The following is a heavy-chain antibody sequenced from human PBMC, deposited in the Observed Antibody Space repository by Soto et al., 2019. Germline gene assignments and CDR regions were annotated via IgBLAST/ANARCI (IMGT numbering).Heavy chain of an antibody. CDR2: ISAYNGNT. Sequence: ASVKVSCKASGYTSTSYGISWVRQAPGQGLEWMGWISAYNGNTNYAQKLQGRVTMTTDTSTSTAYMELRSLRSDDTAVYYCARDSYSGSYFDYWGQGTLVTAPQ. D-gene: IGHD1-26*01. J-gene: IGHJ4*02. V-gene: IGHV1-18*01. CDR3: ARDSYSGSYFDY. CDR1: GYTSTSYG.